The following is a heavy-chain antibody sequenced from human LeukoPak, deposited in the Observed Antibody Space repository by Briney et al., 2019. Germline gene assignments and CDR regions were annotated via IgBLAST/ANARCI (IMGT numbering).Heavy chain of an antibody. CDR1: GFTFSSYG. CDR3: ARDLGGSCYGMDV. J-gene: IGHJ6*02. CDR2: IWYDGSNK. V-gene: IGHV3-33*01. Sequence: GRSLRLSCAASGFTFSSYGMHWVRQAPGKGLEWVAVIWYDGSNKYYANSVKGRFTISRDNSKNTLYLQMNSLRAEDTAVYYCARDLGGSCYGMDVWGQGTTVTVSS. D-gene: IGHD2-15*01.